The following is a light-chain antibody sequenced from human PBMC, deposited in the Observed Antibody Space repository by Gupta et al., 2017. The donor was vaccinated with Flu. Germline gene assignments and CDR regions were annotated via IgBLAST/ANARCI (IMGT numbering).Light chain of an antibody. CDR1: SSDVGGYNH. CDR2: DVS. J-gene: IGLJ2*01. CDR3: CSFAGSYTYVI. V-gene: IGLV2-11*03. Sequence: VTISCTGTSSDVGGYNHVSWHQQHPGKAPKLMIFDVSERPSGVPDRFSGSKSGNTASLTISGLQAEDEADYYCCSFAGSYTYVIFGGGTKLTVL.